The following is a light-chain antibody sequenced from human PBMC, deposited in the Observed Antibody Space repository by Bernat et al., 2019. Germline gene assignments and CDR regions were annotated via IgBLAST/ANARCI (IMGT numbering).Light chain of an antibody. Sequence: QSALTQPASVSGSPGQSITISCTGTTSDVGGYNYVSWFQQHPGKAPKLMIYDVSNRPSGISNRFSGSKSGNTASLTISGLQAEYEADYYCSSYASRSIRVFCGWTKLTVL. CDR1: TSDVGGYNY. J-gene: IGLJ3*02. CDR2: DVS. CDR3: SSYASRSIRV. V-gene: IGLV2-14*01.